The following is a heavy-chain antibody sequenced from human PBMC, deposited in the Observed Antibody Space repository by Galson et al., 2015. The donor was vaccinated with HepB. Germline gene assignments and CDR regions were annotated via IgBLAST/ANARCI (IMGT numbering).Heavy chain of an antibody. CDR1: GFTFSRYA. J-gene: IGHJ4*02. Sequence: SLRLSCAASGFTFSRYAVHWVRQAPGKGLEWVAVIWYDGSNKYYADSVKGRFTISRDNSKNTLYLQMNSLRAEDTAVYYCAREKAATGYFDYWGQGTLVTVSS. CDR2: IWYDGSNK. V-gene: IGHV3-33*08. D-gene: IGHD2-15*01. CDR3: AREKAATGYFDY.